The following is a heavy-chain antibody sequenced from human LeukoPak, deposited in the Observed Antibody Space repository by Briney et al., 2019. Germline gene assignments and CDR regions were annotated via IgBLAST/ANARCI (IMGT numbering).Heavy chain of an antibody. D-gene: IGHD6-13*01. CDR3: ARQITASASSWRFNWFDP. CDR2: IYHTGST. V-gene: IGHV4-39*01. Sequence: PSETLSLTCSVSGASITSSGYYWAWIRQPPGKGLEWIATIYHTGSTYYNPSLKSRVTISVDTSNSHFSLKLTSVTATDTAVYYCARQITASASSWRFNWFDPWGQGTLVTVSS. CDR1: GASITSSGYY. J-gene: IGHJ5*02.